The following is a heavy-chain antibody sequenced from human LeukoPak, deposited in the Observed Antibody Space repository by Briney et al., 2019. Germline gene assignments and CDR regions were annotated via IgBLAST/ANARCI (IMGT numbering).Heavy chain of an antibody. CDR2: ISGSGSST. Sequence: PGGSLRLSCAASGFTFSSYAMSWVRQAPGKGLEWVSAISGSGSSTYYADSVKGRSTLSRDNSKNTLYLQMNSLRAEDTAFYYCAKVPLSAGGWYEYWGQGTLVTVCS. D-gene: IGHD6-19*01. V-gene: IGHV3-23*01. CDR3: AKVPLSAGGWYEY. CDR1: GFTFSSYA. J-gene: IGHJ4*02.